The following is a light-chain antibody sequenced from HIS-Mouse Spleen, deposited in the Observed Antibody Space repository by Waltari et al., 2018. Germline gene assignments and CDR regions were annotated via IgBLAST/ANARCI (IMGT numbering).Light chain of an antibody. V-gene: IGLV3-10*01. Sequence: SYELTQPPSVSVSPGQTARITCSGDALPKKYAYWYQQKSGQAPVLVIYEDHKRTSGSPLRFYGSSSGTMATMTISGAQVDDEADYYSYSTHSSGNHSVFGGGTKLTVL. CDR1: ALPKKY. J-gene: IGLJ2*01. CDR3: YSTHSSGNHSV. CDR2: EDH.